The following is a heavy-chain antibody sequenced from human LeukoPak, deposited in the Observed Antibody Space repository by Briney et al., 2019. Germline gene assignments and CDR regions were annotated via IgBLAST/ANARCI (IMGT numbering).Heavy chain of an antibody. Sequence: SETLSLTCTVSGGSISTYYWSWIRQPPGKGLEWIGYVYYGGATNYNPSLKSRVTISLDTSKNQFSLRLTSVTAADTAVYYCARRVAVTGIYCFDHWGQGTPVTVSS. J-gene: IGHJ4*02. CDR3: ARRVAVTGIYCFDH. V-gene: IGHV4-59*08. CDR1: GGSISTYY. D-gene: IGHD6-19*01. CDR2: VYYGGAT.